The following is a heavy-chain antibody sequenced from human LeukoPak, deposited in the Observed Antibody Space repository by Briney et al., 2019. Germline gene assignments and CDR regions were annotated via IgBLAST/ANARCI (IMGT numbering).Heavy chain of an antibody. CDR1: GGTFSSYA. D-gene: IGHD2-21*01. CDR3: ARDASNSLFDY. V-gene: IGHV1-69*04. J-gene: IGHJ4*02. Sequence: SVKVSCKASGGTFSSYAISWVRQAPGQGLEWMGRIIPILGIANYAQKFQGRVTITADKSTSTAYMELSSLRSEDTAVYYCARDASNSLFDYWGQGTLVTVSS. CDR2: IIPILGIA.